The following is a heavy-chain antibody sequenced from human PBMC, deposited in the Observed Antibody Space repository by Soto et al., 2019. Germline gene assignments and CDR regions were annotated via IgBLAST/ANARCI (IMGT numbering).Heavy chain of an antibody. CDR2: IYYSGST. V-gene: IGHV4-59*01. D-gene: IGHD3-16*02. CDR1: GGSISSYY. Sequence: SETLSLTCTVSGGSISSYYWSWIRQPPGKGLEWIGYIYYSGSTNYNPSLKSRVTISVDTSKNQFSLKLSSVTAADTAVYYCARSGEIMITFGGVIVIPPHFDYWGQGTLVTVSS. CDR3: ARSGEIMITFGGVIVIPPHFDY. J-gene: IGHJ4*02.